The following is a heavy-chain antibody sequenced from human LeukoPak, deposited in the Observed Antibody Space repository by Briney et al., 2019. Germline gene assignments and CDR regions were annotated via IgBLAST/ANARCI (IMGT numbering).Heavy chain of an antibody. Sequence: PGGSLRLSCAASGFTFDDYAMHWVRQAPGKGLEWVSAISGSGGSTYYADSVKGRFTISRDNSKNTLYLQMNSLRAEDTAVYYCAKGDIVVVPAAAPDYWGQGTLVTVSS. CDR2: ISGSGGST. V-gene: IGHV3-23*01. CDR3: AKGDIVVVPAAAPDY. J-gene: IGHJ4*02. D-gene: IGHD2-2*01. CDR1: GFTFDDYA.